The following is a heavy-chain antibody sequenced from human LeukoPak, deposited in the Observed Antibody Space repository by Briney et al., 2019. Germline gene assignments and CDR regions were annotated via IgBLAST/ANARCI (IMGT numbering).Heavy chain of an antibody. CDR1: GFTFSNYA. V-gene: IGHV3-7*01. D-gene: IGHD1-26*01. CDR2: IKQDGGEI. Sequence: GGSLRLSCAASGFTFSNYAMHWVRQAPGKGLEWVANIKQDGGEIYYVDSVKGRFTISRDNAKNSLYLQVNSLTAEDTDVYYCARDKIVGATHFDYWGQGTLVTVSS. J-gene: IGHJ4*02. CDR3: ARDKIVGATHFDY.